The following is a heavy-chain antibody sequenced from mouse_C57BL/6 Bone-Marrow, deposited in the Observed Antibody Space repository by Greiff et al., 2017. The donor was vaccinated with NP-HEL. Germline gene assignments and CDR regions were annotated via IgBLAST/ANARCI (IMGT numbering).Heavy chain of an antibody. V-gene: IGHV1-55*01. CDR3: ARNPSIYYGNPPYAMDY. Sequence: QVQLQQPGAELVKPGASVKMSCKASGYTFTSYWITWVKQRPGQGLEWIGDIYPGSGSTNYNEKFKSKATLTVDTSSSTAYMQLSSLTSEDSAVYYCARNPSIYYGNPPYAMDYWGQGTSVTVSS. J-gene: IGHJ4*01. CDR2: IYPGSGST. D-gene: IGHD2-1*01. CDR1: GYTFTSYW.